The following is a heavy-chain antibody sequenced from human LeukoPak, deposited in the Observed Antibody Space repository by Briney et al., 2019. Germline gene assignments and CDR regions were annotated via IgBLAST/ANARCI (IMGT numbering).Heavy chain of an antibody. CDR2: IYTTGST. CDR3: ARDSGSYHIVDFMDV. V-gene: IGHV4-4*07. D-gene: IGHD1-26*01. CDR1: GGSISSYY. J-gene: IGHJ6*03. Sequence: PSETLFLTCTVSGGSISSYYWSWIRQPAGKGLEWIGRIYTTGSTHYNPSLKGRVTMSVDTSKNQFSLKLSSVTAADTAVYYCARDSGSYHIVDFMDVWGKGTTVTVSS.